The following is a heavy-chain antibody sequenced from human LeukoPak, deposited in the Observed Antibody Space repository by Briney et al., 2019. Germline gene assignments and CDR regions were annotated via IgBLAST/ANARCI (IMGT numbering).Heavy chain of an antibody. D-gene: IGHD5-12*01. J-gene: IGHJ4*02. CDR1: GFTVSSSY. V-gene: IGHV3-66*01. CDR2: IYSGGTT. CDR3: ARDSGYISDY. Sequence: GGSLRLSCAASGFTVSSSYMSWVRQAPAQGLEWVSVIYSGGTTYYADSVKGRFTISRDNSKNTLYLQMNSLRAEDTAVYYCARDSGYISDYWGQGTLVTVSS.